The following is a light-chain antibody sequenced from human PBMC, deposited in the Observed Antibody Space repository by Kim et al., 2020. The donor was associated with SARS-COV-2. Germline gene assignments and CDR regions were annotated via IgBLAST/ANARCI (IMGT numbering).Light chain of an antibody. CDR3: QQYQSYPVT. J-gene: IGKJ5*01. CDR1: QDIKNN. V-gene: IGKV1-16*02. CDR2: AAS. Sequence: ASVGDRVTMTCRAIQDIKNNLVWFQQKPGKAPRSLIYAASSLQSGVPSKFSGSGSGTDFTLTISSLQPEDFATYCCQQYQSYPVTFGQGTRLEIK.